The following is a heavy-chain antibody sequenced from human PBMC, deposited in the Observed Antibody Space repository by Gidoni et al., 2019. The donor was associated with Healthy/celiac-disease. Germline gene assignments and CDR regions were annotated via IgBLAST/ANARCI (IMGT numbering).Heavy chain of an antibody. Sequence: NYNPSLKSRVTISVDTSKNQFSLKLSSVTAADTAVYYCARSSSGWMGVRYFDYWGQGTLVTVSS. V-gene: IGHV4-59*01. CDR3: ARSSSGWMGVRYFDY. D-gene: IGHD6-19*01. J-gene: IGHJ4*02.